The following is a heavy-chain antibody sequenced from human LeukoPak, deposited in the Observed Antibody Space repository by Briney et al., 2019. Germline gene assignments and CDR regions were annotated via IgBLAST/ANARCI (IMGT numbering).Heavy chain of an antibody. CDR2: ISGSGGST. CDR3: AKAHYYYDSSGYYY. D-gene: IGHD3-22*01. V-gene: IGHV3-23*01. CDR1: GFTFSNYA. Sequence: GGSLRLSCAASGFTFSNYAMSWVRQAPGKGLEWVSAISGSGGSTYYADSVKGRFTISRDNSKNTLYLQMNSLRAEDTAVYYCAKAHYYYDSSGYYYWGQGTLVTVSS. J-gene: IGHJ4*02.